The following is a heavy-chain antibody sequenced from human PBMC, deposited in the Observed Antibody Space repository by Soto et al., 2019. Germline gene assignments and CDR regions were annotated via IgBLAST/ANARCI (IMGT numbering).Heavy chain of an antibody. CDR2: VSGSSSYI. Sequence: GGSLRLSXAGSGFKFRNFNMIWVRQAPGKGLEWVSSVSGSSSYIYYADSVKGRFTVSRDNANNLVFLQMNGLRPEDTAMYYCARDLRGHYGSWGKGTMVTV. D-gene: IGHD4-17*01. J-gene: IGHJ3*01. CDR1: GFKFRNFN. CDR3: ARDLRGHYGS. V-gene: IGHV3-21*06.